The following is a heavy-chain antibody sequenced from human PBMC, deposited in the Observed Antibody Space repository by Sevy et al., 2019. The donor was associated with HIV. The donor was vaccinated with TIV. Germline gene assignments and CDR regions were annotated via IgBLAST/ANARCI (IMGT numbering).Heavy chain of an antibody. CDR3: ARDITMVRGVPRWFDP. CDR1: GYTFITYA. V-gene: IGHV7-4-1*02. Sequence: ASVKVSCKASGYTFITYAMNWVRQAPGQGLEWMGWINTNTGNPTYAQGFTGRFVFSLDTSVSTAYLQISSLKSEDTAVYYCARDITMVRGVPRWFDPWGQGTLVTVSS. CDR2: INTNTGNP. J-gene: IGHJ5*02. D-gene: IGHD3-10*01.